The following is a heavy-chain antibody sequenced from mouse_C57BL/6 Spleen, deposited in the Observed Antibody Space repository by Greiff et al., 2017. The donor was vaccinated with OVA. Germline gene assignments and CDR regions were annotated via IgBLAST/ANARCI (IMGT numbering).Heavy chain of an antibody. Sequence: EVHLVESGGDLVKPGGSLKLSCAASGFTFSSYGMSWVRQTPDKRLEWVATISSGGSYTYYPDSVKGRFTISRDNAKNTLYLQMSSLKSEDTAMYYCARHQTFYYFDYWGQGTTLTVSS. V-gene: IGHV5-6*01. CDR2: ISSGGSYT. CDR1: GFTFSSYG. J-gene: IGHJ2*01. CDR3: ARHQTFYYFDY.